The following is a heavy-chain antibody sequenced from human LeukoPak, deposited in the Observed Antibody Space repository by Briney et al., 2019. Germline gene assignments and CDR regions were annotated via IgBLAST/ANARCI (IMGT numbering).Heavy chain of an antibody. CDR2: ISGSRGTT. CDR3: AKGGLLDYTITYIDY. J-gene: IGHJ4*02. CDR1: GFTFNTYA. Sequence: GGSLRLSCAASGFTFNTYAMNWVRQAPGKGLEWVSAISGSRGTTYYADSVKGRFTISRDNSKNTLYLQMNSLRAEDTAVYYCAKGGLLDYTITYIDYWGQGTLVTVSS. V-gene: IGHV3-23*01. D-gene: IGHD3-3*01.